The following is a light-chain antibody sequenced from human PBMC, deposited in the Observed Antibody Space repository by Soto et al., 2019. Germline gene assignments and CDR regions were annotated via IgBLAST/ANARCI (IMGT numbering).Light chain of an antibody. V-gene: IGKV3-15*01. CDR3: QQYNNWPPIT. CDR2: GVA. J-gene: IGKJ5*01. CDR1: QSVDYN. Sequence: EVVLTQSPATLSVSPGERVTLSCRASQSVDYNLAWYQQKPGQAPRLLIYGVATRATGIPARFSGSASGTEFTLTISSLQSEDFAVYYCQQYNNWPPITFGQGTRLEIK.